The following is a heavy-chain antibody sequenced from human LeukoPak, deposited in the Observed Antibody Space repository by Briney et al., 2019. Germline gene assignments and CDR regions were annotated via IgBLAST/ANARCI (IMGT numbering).Heavy chain of an antibody. CDR2: IYTSGST. Sequence: SETLSLTCTVSGGSISSYYWSWIRQPPGKGLEWIGYIYTSGSTNYNPSLKSRVTISVDTSKNQFSLKLSSVTAADTAVYYCARAYDSSGSFDYWGQGTLVTVSS. J-gene: IGHJ4*02. V-gene: IGHV4-4*09. CDR1: GGSISSYY. CDR3: ARAYDSSGSFDY. D-gene: IGHD3-22*01.